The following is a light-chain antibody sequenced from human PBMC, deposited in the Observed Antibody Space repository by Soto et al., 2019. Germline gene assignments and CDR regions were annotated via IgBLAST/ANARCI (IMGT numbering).Light chain of an antibody. Sequence: IVLTQSPAALSVSPGERVTLSCRASQSVSSLLAWYQQKPRQAPTLLMYDTSTRATGIPARFSGSGSGTDFTLTIRSLQSEDLAIYYCQQYHIRPYTFGQGTKLEIK. J-gene: IGKJ2*01. V-gene: IGKV3-15*01. CDR3: QQYHIRPYT. CDR1: QSVSSL. CDR2: DTS.